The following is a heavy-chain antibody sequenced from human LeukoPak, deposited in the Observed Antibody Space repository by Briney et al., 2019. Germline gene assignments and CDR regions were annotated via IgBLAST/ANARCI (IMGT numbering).Heavy chain of an antibody. CDR2: ISGSGGST. J-gene: IGHJ4*02. Sequence: HPGRSPRLSCTAAGFTFGDHAMSWVRQAPGKGLEWVSAISGSGGSTYYADSVKGRFTISRDNSKNTLYLQMNSLRAEDTAVYYCARSYGYSSGWYYFDYWGQGTLVTVSS. V-gene: IGHV3-23*01. CDR1: GFTFGDHA. D-gene: IGHD6-19*01. CDR3: ARSYGYSSGWYYFDY.